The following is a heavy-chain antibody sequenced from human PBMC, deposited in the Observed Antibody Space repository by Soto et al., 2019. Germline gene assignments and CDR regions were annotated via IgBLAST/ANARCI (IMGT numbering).Heavy chain of an antibody. J-gene: IGHJ6*02. V-gene: IGHV1-69*01. D-gene: IGHD4-4*01. CDR2: IIPIFGTA. Sequence: QVPLVQSGAEVKKPGSSVKVSCKASGGTFSSYAISWVRQAPGQGLEWMGGIIPIFGTANYAQKFQGRVTITADESTSTAYMELSSLRSEDTAVYYCARIDYSNYVDYYYYGMDVWGQGTTVTVSS. CDR3: ARIDYSNYVDYYYYGMDV. CDR1: GGTFSSYA.